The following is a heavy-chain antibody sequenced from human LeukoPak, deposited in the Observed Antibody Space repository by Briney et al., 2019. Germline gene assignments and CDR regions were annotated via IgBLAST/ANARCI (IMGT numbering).Heavy chain of an antibody. CDR1: GFTVSTNY. Sequence: GGPLRLSCAASGFTVSTNYMLWVRKSRGKGLVGVSVNYNGGSKYYADSLKGRFTISRDNSKNTLYLQMNSLRAEDTAVYYCARDIVGPPYDAFDIWGQGTMVTVSS. CDR3: ARDIVGPPYDAFDI. CDR2: NYNGGSK. J-gene: IGHJ3*02. V-gene: IGHV3-53*01. D-gene: IGHD1-26*01.